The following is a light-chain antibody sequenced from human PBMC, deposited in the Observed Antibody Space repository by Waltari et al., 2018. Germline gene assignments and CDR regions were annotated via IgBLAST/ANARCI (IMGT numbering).Light chain of an antibody. CDR2: RVS. J-gene: IGKJ1*01. V-gene: IGKV2-30*02. Sequence: DVVMTQSPLSLPVTLGQPASISCTSSQSLVHSDGNIYLNWFQQRPGQSPRRLIHRVSNRNSGVPDRISGSGSGTDFTLKISRVEAEDVGVYYCMQGTHWPWTFGQGTKVEIK. CDR1: QSLVHSDGNIY. CDR3: MQGTHWPWT.